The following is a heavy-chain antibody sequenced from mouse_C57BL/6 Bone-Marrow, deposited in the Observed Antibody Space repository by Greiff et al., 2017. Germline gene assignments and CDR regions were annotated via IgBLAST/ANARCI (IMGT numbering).Heavy chain of an antibody. CDR1: GFTFSRYG. CDR3: ARRYYYGSGRYFDV. Sequence: EVQLVESGGDLVKPGGSLKLSCAASGFTFSRYGMSWVRQTPDKRLEWVATISSGGSYTYYPDSVKGRFTISRDNAKNTLYLQMSSLKSEDTAMYYCARRYYYGSGRYFDVWGTGTTVTVSS. D-gene: IGHD1-1*01. J-gene: IGHJ1*03. V-gene: IGHV5-6*01. CDR2: ISSGGSYT.